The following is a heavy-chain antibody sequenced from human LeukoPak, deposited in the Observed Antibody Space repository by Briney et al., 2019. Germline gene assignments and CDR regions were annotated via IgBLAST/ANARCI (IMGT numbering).Heavy chain of an antibody. CDR1: GYTFTGYY. Sequence: GASVKVSCKASGYTFTGYYMHWVRQAPGQGLEWMGWINPNSGGTNYAQKFQGRVTMTRDTSISTAYMELRSLRSDDTAVYYCARVDYYDSSGYFDYWGQGTLVTVSS. V-gene: IGHV1-2*02. D-gene: IGHD3-22*01. J-gene: IGHJ4*02. CDR2: INPNSGGT. CDR3: ARVDYYDSSGYFDY.